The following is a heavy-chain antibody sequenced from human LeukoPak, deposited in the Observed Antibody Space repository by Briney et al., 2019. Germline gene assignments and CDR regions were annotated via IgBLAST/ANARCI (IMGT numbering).Heavy chain of an antibody. D-gene: IGHD6-19*01. J-gene: IGHJ4*02. CDR1: GYTFTNYH. V-gene: IGHV1-46*01. Sequence: ASVKVSCKASGYTFTNYHMNWVRQAPGQGLEWMGIINSSGGSTNYAQKFQGRVTMTRDTSTSTVYMELSSLRSEDTAVYYGARFAVHRRLTVAGQFGLDYWGQGTLVTVSS. CDR3: ARFAVHRRLTVAGQFGLDY. CDR2: INSSGGST.